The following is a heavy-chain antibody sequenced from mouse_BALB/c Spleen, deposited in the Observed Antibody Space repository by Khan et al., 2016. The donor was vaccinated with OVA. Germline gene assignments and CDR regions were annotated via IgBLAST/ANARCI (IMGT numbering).Heavy chain of an antibody. CDR1: GFTFSSYS. CDR3: ASHLTGSFAY. D-gene: IGHD4-1*01. Sequence: EVELVESGGDLVKPGGSLKFSCAAYGFTFSSYSMSWVRQTPDKRLEWVATISSGGDYTYYSDNVKGRFTISRDNAKNTLYLQMSSLKSEDTAMYYCASHLTGSFAYWGQGTLVTVSA. CDR2: ISSGGDYT. V-gene: IGHV5-6*01. J-gene: IGHJ3*01.